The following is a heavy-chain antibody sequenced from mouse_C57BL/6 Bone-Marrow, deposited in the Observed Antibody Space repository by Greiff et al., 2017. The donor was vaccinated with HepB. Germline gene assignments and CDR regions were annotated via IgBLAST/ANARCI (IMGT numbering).Heavy chain of an antibody. CDR3: ARLKAFAY. Sequence: DVMLVESGGGLVQPGGSLKLSCAASGFTFSDYYMYWVRQTPEKRLEWVAYISNGGGSTYYPDTVKGRFTLSRDNAKNTLYLQMSRLKSEDTAMYYCARLKAFAYWGQGTLVTVSA. CDR2: ISNGGGST. V-gene: IGHV5-12*01. CDR1: GFTFSDYY. J-gene: IGHJ3*01.